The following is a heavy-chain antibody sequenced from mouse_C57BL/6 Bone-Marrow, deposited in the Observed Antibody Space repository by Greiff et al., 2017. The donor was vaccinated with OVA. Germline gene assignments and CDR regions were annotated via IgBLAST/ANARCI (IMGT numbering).Heavy chain of an antibody. CDR1: GYTFTSYW. CDR2: IDPSDSYT. J-gene: IGHJ1*03. CDR3: AREEYDGSSPCV. D-gene: IGHD1-1*01. Sequence: QVQLQQPGAELVLPGASVKLSCTASGYTFTSYWMHWVKQRPGQGLEWIGEIDPSDSYTNYTHKFKGKSTLTVDKSSSTAYMQLSSLTSEDSAVDYCAREEYDGSSPCVWGTGTTVTVSS. V-gene: IGHV1-69*01.